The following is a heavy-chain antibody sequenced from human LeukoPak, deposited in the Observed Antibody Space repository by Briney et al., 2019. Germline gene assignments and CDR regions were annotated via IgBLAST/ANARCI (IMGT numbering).Heavy chain of an antibody. V-gene: IGHV1-18*01. J-gene: IGHJ4*02. D-gene: IGHD2-2*02. CDR2: ISAYNGNT. CDR3: ARVSTRRAAAILPY. Sequence: ASVKVSCKASGYTFTSYGISWVRQAPGQGLEWMGWISAYNGNTNYAQKLQGRVTMTRNTSISTAYMELSSLRSEDTAVYYCARVSTRRAAAILPYWGQGTLVTVSS. CDR1: GYTFTSYG.